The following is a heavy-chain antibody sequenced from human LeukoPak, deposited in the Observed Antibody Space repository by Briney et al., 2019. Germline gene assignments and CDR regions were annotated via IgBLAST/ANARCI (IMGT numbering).Heavy chain of an antibody. J-gene: IGHJ4*02. V-gene: IGHV1-2*02. CDR3: ARANALYCSSTSCLFDY. CDR2: INPNSGGT. D-gene: IGHD2-2*01. CDR1: GYTFTDYY. Sequence: ASVKVSCKASGYTFTDYYIHWVRQAPGQGLEWMAWINPNSGGTYYAQNFHDRITRTRDTSISTAYMELSRLGSDDTAIYYCARANALYCSSTSCLFDYWGQGTLVTVSS.